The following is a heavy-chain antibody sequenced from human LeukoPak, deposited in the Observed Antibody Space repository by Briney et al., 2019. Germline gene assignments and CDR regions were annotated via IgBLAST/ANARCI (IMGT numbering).Heavy chain of an antibody. Sequence: PGGSLRLSCAASGFTFSSYAMHWVRQAPGKGLEWVAVISYDGSKKYYAASVRGRLTISRDNAKNTLYLQMNSLRTEDTAMYYCARDRGAWHLGNYFDYWGQGALVTVSS. CDR3: ARDRGAWHLGNYFDY. V-gene: IGHV3-30*04. J-gene: IGHJ4*02. CDR2: ISYDGSKK. CDR1: GFTFSSYA. D-gene: IGHD3-10*01.